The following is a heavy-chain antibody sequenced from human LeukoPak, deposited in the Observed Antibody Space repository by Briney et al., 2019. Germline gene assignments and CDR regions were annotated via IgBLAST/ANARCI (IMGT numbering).Heavy chain of an antibody. V-gene: IGHV3-23*01. CDR3: AKDLDMTTISYFDY. Sequence: GGSLRLSCAASGFTFSIYAMTWVRQAPGKGLEWVSTITSADATYYANSVKGRFTISRDNSNNTLYLQMSSLRAEDTALYYCAKDLDMTTISYFDYWGQGTLVTVSS. CDR1: GFTFSIYA. D-gene: IGHD5-24*01. CDR2: ITSADAT. J-gene: IGHJ4*02.